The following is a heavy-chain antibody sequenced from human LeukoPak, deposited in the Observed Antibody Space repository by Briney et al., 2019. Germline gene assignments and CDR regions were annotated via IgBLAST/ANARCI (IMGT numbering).Heavy chain of an antibody. V-gene: IGHV3-53*01. CDR3: AKGRSFTFGGVIVLPY. D-gene: IGHD3-16*02. Sequence: GGSLRLSCAASGFTVSSNYMNWVRQAPGKGLEWVSVIYSGGTTYYADSVKGRFTISRDNSKNTLYLQMNSLGAEDTAVYYCAKGRSFTFGGVIVLPYWGQGTLVTVSS. CDR1: GFTVSSNY. CDR2: IYSGGTT. J-gene: IGHJ4*02.